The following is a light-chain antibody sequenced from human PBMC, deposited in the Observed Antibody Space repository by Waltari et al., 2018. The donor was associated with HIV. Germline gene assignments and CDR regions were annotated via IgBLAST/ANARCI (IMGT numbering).Light chain of an antibody. CDR1: SSDVGNSNY. V-gene: IGLV2-11*01. CDR2: DVS. CDR3: CSYAGSYTLGV. Sequence: QSALTQPRSVSGSPGQSVTISCTGTSSDVGNSNYVPLYQQHPGKAPKFMIYDVSKRPSGVPDRFSGSKSGNTASLTISGLQAEDEADYYCCSYAGSYTLGVFGGGTKVTVL. J-gene: IGLJ2*01.